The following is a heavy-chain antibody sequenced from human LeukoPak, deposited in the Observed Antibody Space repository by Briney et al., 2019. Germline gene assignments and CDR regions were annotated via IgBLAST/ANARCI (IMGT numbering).Heavy chain of an antibody. D-gene: IGHD2-2*01. CDR1: GGSISSYY. CDR2: IYTSGST. V-gene: IGHV4-4*07. J-gene: IGHJ4*02. Sequence: SETLSLTCTVSGGSISSYYWSWFRHPPGKGLEWIGRIYTSGSTNYNPSLKSRVTMSVETSKNQFSQKLSSVTAADTAVYYCARSQSQTSLDYWGQGTLVTVSS. CDR3: ARSQSQTSLDY.